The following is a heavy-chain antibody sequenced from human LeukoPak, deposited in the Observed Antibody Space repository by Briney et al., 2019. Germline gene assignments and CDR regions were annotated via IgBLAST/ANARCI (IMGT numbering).Heavy chain of an antibody. J-gene: IGHJ6*03. CDR3: ARDLVSVATVTTFVNYYHYYYMDV. V-gene: IGHV1-69*05. D-gene: IGHD4-11*01. CDR2: IIPIFGTA. CDR1: GGTFSSYA. Sequence: SVKVSCKASGGTFSSYAISWVRQAPGQGLEWMGGIIPIFGTANYAQKFQGRVTITTDESTSTAYMELSSLRAEDTAVYYCARDLVSVATVTTFVNYYHYYYMDVWGRGTTVTVSS.